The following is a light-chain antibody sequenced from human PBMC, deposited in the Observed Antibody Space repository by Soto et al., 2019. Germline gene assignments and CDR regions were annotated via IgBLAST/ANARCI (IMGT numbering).Light chain of an antibody. J-gene: IGLJ2*01. Sequence: QSALTQPASVSGSPGQSITISCTGTSSDVGSYNHVSWYQQHPGKAPKLMIYEGIKRPSGVSNRFSGSKSGNTASLTISALQAEDEADYYCCSYSGSSTDVVFGGGTKLTVL. CDR3: CSYSGSSTDVV. V-gene: IGLV2-23*01. CDR1: SSDVGSYNH. CDR2: EGI.